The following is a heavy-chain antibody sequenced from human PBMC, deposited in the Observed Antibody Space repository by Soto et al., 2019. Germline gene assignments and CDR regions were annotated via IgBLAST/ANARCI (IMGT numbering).Heavy chain of an antibody. CDR1: GGTFSNYV. V-gene: IGHV1-69*06. D-gene: IGHD1-7*01. Sequence: QVQLVQSGAEVKKPGSSVKVSCKASGGTFSNYVVNWVRQAPGQGLEWMGRIIPISGAANYAQKFQCRVTITADKSTSTSYMELSSLRSEDTAVYYCARDMTRTVVPYFDFWGQGTLVTVSS. J-gene: IGHJ4*02. CDR2: IIPISGAA. CDR3: ARDMTRTVVPYFDF.